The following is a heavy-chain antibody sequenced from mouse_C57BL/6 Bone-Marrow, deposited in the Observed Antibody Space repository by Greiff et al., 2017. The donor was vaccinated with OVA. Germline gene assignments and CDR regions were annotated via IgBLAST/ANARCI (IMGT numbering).Heavy chain of an antibody. D-gene: IGHD2-3*01. CDR2: ISYDGSN. J-gene: IGHJ1*03. CDR1: GYSITSGYY. CDR3: AREGLLRYFDV. V-gene: IGHV3-6*01. Sequence: EVQVVESGPGLVKPSQSLSLTCSVTGYSITSGYYWNWIRQFPGNKLEWMGYISYDGSNNYNPSLKNRISITRDTSKNQFFLKLNSVTTEDTATYYCAREGLLRYFDVWGTGTTVTVSS.